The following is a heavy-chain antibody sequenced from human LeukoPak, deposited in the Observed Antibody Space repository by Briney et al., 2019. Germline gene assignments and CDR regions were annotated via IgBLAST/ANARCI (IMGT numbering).Heavy chain of an antibody. V-gene: IGHV4-4*02. Sequence: KPSGTLSLTCAVSGVSISTSEWWIWVRQPPGQGLEWIGEIHRDGRTRYNPSLTSRVTMSMDYSKNQVSLNVRFVNAADTAIYYCRKTAIYFTPLDYWGPGSLVTVSS. D-gene: IGHD5-18*01. CDR2: IHRDGRT. CDR3: RKTAIYFTPLDY. J-gene: IGHJ4*02. CDR1: GVSISTSEW.